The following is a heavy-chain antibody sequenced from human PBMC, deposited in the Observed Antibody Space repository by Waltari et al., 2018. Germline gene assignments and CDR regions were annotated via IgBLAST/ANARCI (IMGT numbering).Heavy chain of an antibody. Sequence: QLQLQESGPGLVKPSETLSLTCTVSGGSISSSSYYWGWLRQPPGKGLEWIGGIYYSGSTYYNPSRTSRFTIAVDTSKNQFSLKLSSVTAADTAVYYCARVSPAGTNALYWGQGTLVTVSS. D-gene: IGHD6-13*01. J-gene: IGHJ4*02. CDR1: GGSISSSSYY. CDR2: IYYSGST. CDR3: ARVSPAGTNALY. V-gene: IGHV4-39*07.